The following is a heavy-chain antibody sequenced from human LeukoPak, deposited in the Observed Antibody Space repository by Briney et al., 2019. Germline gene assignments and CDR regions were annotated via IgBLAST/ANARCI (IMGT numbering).Heavy chain of an antibody. Sequence: ASVKVSCKASGYTFTSYGISWVRQAPGQGLEWMGWICAYNGNTNYAQKLQGRVTMTTDTSTSTAYMELRSPRSDVTAVYYCARDPDDSSGYYPNWFDPWGQGTLVTVSS. J-gene: IGHJ5*02. CDR3: ARDPDDSSGYYPNWFDP. CDR1: GYTFTSYG. D-gene: IGHD3-22*01. V-gene: IGHV1-18*01. CDR2: ICAYNGNT.